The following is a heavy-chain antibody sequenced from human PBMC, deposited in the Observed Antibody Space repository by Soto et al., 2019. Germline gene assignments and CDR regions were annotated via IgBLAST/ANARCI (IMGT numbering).Heavy chain of an antibody. V-gene: IGHV3-74*01. CDR2: INSDGTTA. CDR3: ARGIKNYYGVDV. CDR1: GFTFTSYW. J-gene: IGHJ6*02. Sequence: PGGSLRLSCAASGFTFTSYWVHWVRQAPGKGLVWVSRINSDGTTANYADSVTGRFTISRDNAKNTVYLQMNSLRVEDTAVYYCARGIKNYYGVDVWGQATTVTVSS.